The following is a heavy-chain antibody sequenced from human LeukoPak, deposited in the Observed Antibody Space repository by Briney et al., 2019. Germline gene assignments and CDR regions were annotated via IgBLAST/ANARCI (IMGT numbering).Heavy chain of an antibody. CDR1: RFTFSSYS. D-gene: IGHD1-26*01. Sequence: GGSLRLSCAASRFTFSSYSMNWVRQAPGKGLEWVSSISSSSSYIYYADSVKGRFTISRDNARNSLFLQMNSLRAEDTAAYYCARDILGSQTPFDYWGQGTLVTVSS. CDR3: ARDILGSQTPFDY. V-gene: IGHV3-21*01. CDR2: ISSSSSYI. J-gene: IGHJ4*02.